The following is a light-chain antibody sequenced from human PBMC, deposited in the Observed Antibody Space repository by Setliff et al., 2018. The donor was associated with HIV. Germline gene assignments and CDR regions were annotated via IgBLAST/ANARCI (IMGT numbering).Light chain of an antibody. Sequence: QSALTQPASVSGSPGQSITISCTGTSSDVGGYNYVSWYQQHPGKAPKLIIYEVRNRPSGVSNRFSGSKSGNTASLTISGPQAEDEADYYCSSYAITNTLPFGTGTRSPS. CDR3: SSYAITNTLP. V-gene: IGLV2-14*01. CDR2: EVR. CDR1: SSDVGGYNY. J-gene: IGLJ1*01.